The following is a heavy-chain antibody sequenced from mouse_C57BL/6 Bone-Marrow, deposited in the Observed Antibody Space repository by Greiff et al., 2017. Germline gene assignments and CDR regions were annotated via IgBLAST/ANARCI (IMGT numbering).Heavy chain of an antibody. V-gene: IGHV1-74*01. CDR2: IHPSDSDT. J-gene: IGHJ2*01. D-gene: IGHD1-1*01. Sequence: VQLQQPGAELVKPGASVKVSCKASGYTFTSYWMHWVKQRPGQGLEWIGRIHPSDSDTNYNQKFKGKATLTVDKSSSTAYMQRSSLTSEDSAVYYCAQLITTVVADYWGQGTTLTVSS. CDR1: GYTFTSYW. CDR3: AQLITTVVADY.